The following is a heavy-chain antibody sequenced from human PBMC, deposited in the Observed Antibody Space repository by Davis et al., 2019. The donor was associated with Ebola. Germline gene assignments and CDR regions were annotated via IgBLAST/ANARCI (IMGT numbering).Heavy chain of an antibody. Sequence: GGSLRLSCAASGFTVSSNYMSWVRQAPGKGLEWVSVIYSDGSTYYADSVKGRFTISRDNSRNTLYLQMNSLRAEDTAVYYCARAQITVMGFDPWGQETLVTVSS. CDR1: GFTVSSNY. CDR2: IYSDGST. V-gene: IGHV3-53*01. J-gene: IGHJ5*02. CDR3: ARAQITVMGFDP. D-gene: IGHD5-18*01.